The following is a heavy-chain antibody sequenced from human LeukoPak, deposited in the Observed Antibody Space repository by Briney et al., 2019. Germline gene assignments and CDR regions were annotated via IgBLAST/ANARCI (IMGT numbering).Heavy chain of an antibody. Sequence: ASVKVSCKASGYTFTGYYMHWVRQAPGQGLEWMGWINPNSGGTNYAQKFQGRVTMTRDTSISTAYMELSRLRSDDTAVYYCARDGGYRDYYYMDVWGKGTTVTVSS. CDR2: INPNSGGT. J-gene: IGHJ6*03. CDR3: ARDGGYRDYYYMDV. V-gene: IGHV1-2*02. CDR1: GYTFTGYY. D-gene: IGHD5-12*01.